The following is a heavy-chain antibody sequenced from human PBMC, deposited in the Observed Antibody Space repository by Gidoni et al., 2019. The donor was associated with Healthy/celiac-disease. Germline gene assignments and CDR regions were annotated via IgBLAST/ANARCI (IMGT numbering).Heavy chain of an antibody. CDR1: GGSFSGYY. V-gene: IGHV4-34*01. D-gene: IGHD6-13*01. CDR2: INHSGST. Sequence: QVQLQQWGAGLLKPSETLSLTCAVYGGSFSGYYWSWIRQPPGKGLEWIGEINHSGSTNYNPSLKSRVTISVDTSKNQFSLKLSSVTAADTAVYYCALSSWLPPAPTHFDYWGQGTLVTVSS. J-gene: IGHJ4*02. CDR3: ALSSWLPPAPTHFDY.